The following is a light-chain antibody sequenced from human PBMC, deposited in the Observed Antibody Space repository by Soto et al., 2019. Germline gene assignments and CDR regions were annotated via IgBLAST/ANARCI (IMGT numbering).Light chain of an antibody. Sequence: DIQMTQSPTSLSASVGDRVTITCRASQGIRNYVAWYQQIPGKAPKLLIYAASTLQSGVPSRFSGSGSGTDFTLTINGLQPEDVATYSCQKYSSVPVFGNGTKVEI. CDR1: QGIRNY. CDR3: QKYSSVPV. J-gene: IGKJ3*01. V-gene: IGKV1-27*01. CDR2: AAS.